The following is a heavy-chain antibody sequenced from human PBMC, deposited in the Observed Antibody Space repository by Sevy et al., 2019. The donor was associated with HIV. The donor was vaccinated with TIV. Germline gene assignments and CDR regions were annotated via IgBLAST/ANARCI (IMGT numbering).Heavy chain of an antibody. J-gene: IGHJ4*02. CDR1: GFTFSSYW. D-gene: IGHD2-15*01. Sequence: GGSLRLSCAASGFTFSSYWMHWVRQAPGKGPVWVSGVNSDGSSTSYADSVKGRFTMSRDSAKNTLYLQMNGLRAEDTAVYFCVAANTWQDYWGQGTLVTVSS. CDR3: VAANTWQDY. CDR2: VNSDGSST. V-gene: IGHV3-74*01.